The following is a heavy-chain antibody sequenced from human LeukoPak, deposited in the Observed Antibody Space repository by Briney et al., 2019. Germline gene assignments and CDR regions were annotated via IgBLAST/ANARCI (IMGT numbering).Heavy chain of an antibody. J-gene: IGHJ3*02. CDR3: ARDPVYYDSSGYNDAFDI. CDR1: GYTFTGYY. CDR2: INPNSGGT. Sequence: ASVKVSCKASGYTFTGYYMHWVRQAPGQGLEWMGRINPNSGGTNYAQRFQGRVTMTRDTSISTAHMELSRLRSDDTAVYYCARDPVYYDSSGYNDAFDIWGQGTMVTVSS. V-gene: IGHV1-2*06. D-gene: IGHD3-22*01.